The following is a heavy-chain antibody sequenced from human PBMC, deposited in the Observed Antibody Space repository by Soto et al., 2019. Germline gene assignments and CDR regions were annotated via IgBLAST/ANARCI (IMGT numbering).Heavy chain of an antibody. CDR2: TYYRSKWYN. D-gene: IGHD3-22*01. V-gene: IGHV6-1*01. CDR3: ARELHSYDSSGYYYQDAFDI. Sequence: SQTLSLTCAISVYSVSSNSAAWNWIIQSPSRGLEWLGRTYYRSKWYNDYAVSVKSRITINPDTSKNQFSLQLNSVTPEDTAVYYCARELHSYDSSGYYYQDAFDILGQGTMVIVSS. CDR1: VYSVSSNSAA. J-gene: IGHJ3*02.